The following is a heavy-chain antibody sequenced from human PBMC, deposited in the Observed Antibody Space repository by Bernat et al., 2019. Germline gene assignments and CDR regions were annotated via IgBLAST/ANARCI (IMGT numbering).Heavy chain of an antibody. D-gene: IGHD3-10*01. Sequence: GGAGGGWVERGGCRRRFGGGSGCTLSGCWMGWVRQAPGKGVGWWANRKQDGSEKYYVDSVKGRFTISRDNAKNSLYLQVNSLRAEDTAVYCCARDYMGWFDPWGQGTLVTVSS. CDR3: ARDYMGWFDP. CDR1: GCTLSGCW. V-gene: IGHV3-7*04. CDR2: RKQDGSEK. J-gene: IGHJ5*02.